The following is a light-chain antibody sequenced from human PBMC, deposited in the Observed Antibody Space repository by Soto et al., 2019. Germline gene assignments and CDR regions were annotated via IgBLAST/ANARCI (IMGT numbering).Light chain of an antibody. J-gene: IGKJ5*01. CDR3: QQYGTSPIA. V-gene: IGKV3-20*01. CDR1: QSVGSNF. CDR2: VGS. Sequence: ELVLTQSPGTLSLSPGERATLSCRASQSVGSNFLAWYQQKPGQAPRLLINVGSSRATGIPDRFSGSGSGTDFTLTISRLEPEDFAVYYCQQYGTSPIAFGQGTRLEIK.